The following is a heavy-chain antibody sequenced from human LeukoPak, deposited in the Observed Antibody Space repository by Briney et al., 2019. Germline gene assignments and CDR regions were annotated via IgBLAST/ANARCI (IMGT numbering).Heavy chain of an antibody. V-gene: IGHV4-34*01. CDR2: INHSGST. D-gene: IGHD1-7*01. CDR1: GGSFSGYY. J-gene: IGHJ4*02. Sequence: PSETLSLTCAVYGGSFSGYYWSWIRQPPGKGLEWIGEINHSGSTSYNPSLKSRVTISVDTSKNQFSLKLSPVTAADTAVYYCARGVNWNYRIFDYWGQGTLVTVSS. CDR3: ARGVNWNYRIFDY.